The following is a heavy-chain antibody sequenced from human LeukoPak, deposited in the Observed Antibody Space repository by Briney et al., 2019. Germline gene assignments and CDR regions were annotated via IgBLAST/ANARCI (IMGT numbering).Heavy chain of an antibody. J-gene: IGHJ6*03. CDR1: GYTFTSYD. CDR3: AREGYSSSWYVYYYYTDV. CDR2: MNPNSGNT. Sequence: ASVKVSCKASGYTFTSYDINWVRQATGQGLEWMGWMNPNSGNTGYAQKFQGRVTMTRNTSISTAYMELSSLRSEDTAVYYCAREGYSSSWYVYYYYTDVWGKGTTVTVSS. D-gene: IGHD6-13*01. V-gene: IGHV1-8*01.